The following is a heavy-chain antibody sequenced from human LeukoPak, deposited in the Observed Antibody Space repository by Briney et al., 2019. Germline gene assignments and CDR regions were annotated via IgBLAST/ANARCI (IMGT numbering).Heavy chain of an antibody. CDR1: GFTFSSYG. CDR3: AKSPPVAAKGWYFDY. J-gene: IGHJ4*02. D-gene: IGHD6-19*01. CDR2: ISYDGSYK. Sequence: GGSLRLSCAASGFTFSSYGMHWVRQAPGKGLEWVAVISYDGSYKYYADSVKGRFTISRDNSKNTLYLQMNSLRAEDTAVYYCAKSPPVAAKGWYFDYWGQGTLVTVSS. V-gene: IGHV3-30*18.